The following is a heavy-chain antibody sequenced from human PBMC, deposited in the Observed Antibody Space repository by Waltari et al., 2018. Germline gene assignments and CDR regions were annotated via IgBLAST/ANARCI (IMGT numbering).Heavy chain of an antibody. Sequence: QVQLVQSGAEVKTPGASVKVSCKASGYTFTSYGISWVRQAPGQGLEWMGWISAYNGNTNYAQKLQGRVTMTTDTSTSTAYMELRSLRSDDTAVYYCARDRRGAARLMNDAFDIWGQGTMVTVSS. J-gene: IGHJ3*02. CDR2: ISAYNGNT. V-gene: IGHV1-18*01. D-gene: IGHD6-6*01. CDR1: GYTFTSYG. CDR3: ARDRRGAARLMNDAFDI.